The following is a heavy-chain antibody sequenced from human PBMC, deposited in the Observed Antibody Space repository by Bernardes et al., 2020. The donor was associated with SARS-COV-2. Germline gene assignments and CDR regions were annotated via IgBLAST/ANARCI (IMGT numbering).Heavy chain of an antibody. J-gene: IGHJ4*02. CDR1: GYTFTGYY. V-gene: IGHV1-2*02. CDR2: INPNTGGT. D-gene: IGHD5-12*01. Sequence: ASVKVSCKASGYTFTGYYIHWVRQAPGQGLEWMGWINPNTGGTTSAQKFQGRVTMTRDTSINTAYMELSRLKSDDTAVYYCARFPFVARTNYFDYWGQGALVTVSS. CDR3: ARFPFVARTNYFDY.